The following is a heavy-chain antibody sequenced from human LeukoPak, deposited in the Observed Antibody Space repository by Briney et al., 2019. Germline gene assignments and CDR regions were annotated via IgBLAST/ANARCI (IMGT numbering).Heavy chain of an antibody. CDR1: GFTFRNAW. Sequence: GGSLRLSCAASGFTFRNAWMSWVRQAPGKGLEWVSYISSSGSTIYYADSVKGRFTISRDNAKNSLYLQMNSLRAEDTAVYYCARSSGGGYQLLYSDAFDIWGQGTMVTVSS. J-gene: IGHJ3*02. D-gene: IGHD2-2*02. CDR3: ARSSGGGYQLLYSDAFDI. CDR2: ISSSGSTI. V-gene: IGHV3-11*01.